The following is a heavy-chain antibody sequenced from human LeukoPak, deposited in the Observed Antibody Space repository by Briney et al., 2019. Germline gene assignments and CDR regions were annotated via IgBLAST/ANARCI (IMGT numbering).Heavy chain of an antibody. Sequence: GGSLRLSCAASGFTFSSYSMNWVRQAPGKGLEWVSHITASGTAMFYADSVKGRFTISRDNAKNSLYLQMNSLRDEDTAVYYCAKDGGYGGGSFDYWGQGTLVTVSS. D-gene: IGHD5-12*01. V-gene: IGHV3-48*02. CDR1: GFTFSSYS. CDR3: AKDGGYGGGSFDY. J-gene: IGHJ4*02. CDR2: ITASGTAM.